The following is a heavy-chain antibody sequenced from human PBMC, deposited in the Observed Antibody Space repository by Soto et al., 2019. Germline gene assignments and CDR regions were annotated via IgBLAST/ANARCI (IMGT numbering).Heavy chain of an antibody. CDR2: FDPEDGET. V-gene: IGHV1-24*01. J-gene: IGHJ3*02. CDR1: GYTLTELS. CDR3: ATDRSMITFRVVIVTWAFDI. Sequence: ASVKVSCKVSGYTLTELSMHWVRQAPGKGLEWMGGFDPEDGETIYAQKFQGRVTMTEDTSTDTAYMELSSLRSEDTAVYYCATDRSMITFRVVIVTWAFDIWGQGTMVTVSS. D-gene: IGHD3-16*02.